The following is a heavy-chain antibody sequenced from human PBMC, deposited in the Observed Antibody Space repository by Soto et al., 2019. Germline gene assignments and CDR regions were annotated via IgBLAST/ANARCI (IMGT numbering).Heavy chain of an antibody. J-gene: IGHJ4*02. D-gene: IGHD3-10*01. CDR1: GFIFSTYW. CDR3: TRDHYGALDY. Sequence: EVQLVESGGGLVEPGGSLRLSSADSGFIFSTYWMHWVRQAPGKGLVWVSRINADARGTKYVDSVKGRFTISRDNDKNTVYLQVNSLRAEDTAMYYCTRDHYGALDYWGLGTLVTVSS. CDR2: INADARGT. V-gene: IGHV3-74*03.